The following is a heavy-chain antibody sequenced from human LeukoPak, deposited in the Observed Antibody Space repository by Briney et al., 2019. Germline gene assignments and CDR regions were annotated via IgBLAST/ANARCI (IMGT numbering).Heavy chain of an antibody. J-gene: IGHJ4*02. CDR1: GFTFSSYG. V-gene: IGHV3-33*01. Sequence: PGRSLRLSRAASGFTFSSYGMHWVRQAPGKGLEWVAVIWYDGSNKYYADSVKGRFTISRDNSKNTLYLQMNSLRAEDTAVYYCARGDVDTAMDYDPPAPGGYWGQGTLVTVSS. D-gene: IGHD5-18*01. CDR3: ARGDVDTAMDYDPPAPGGY. CDR2: IWYDGSNK.